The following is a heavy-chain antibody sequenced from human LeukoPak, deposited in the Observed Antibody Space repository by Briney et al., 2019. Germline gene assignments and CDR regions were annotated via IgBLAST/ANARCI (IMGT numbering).Heavy chain of an antibody. V-gene: IGHV3-23*01. CDR2: ISGSGGST. CDR3: AKDPIDGELGKYYFDY. CDR1: GGSISSYY. Sequence: PSETLSLTCTVSGGSISSYYWSWVRQAPGKGLEWVSAISGSGGSTYYADSVKGRFTISRDNSKNTLYLQMNSLRAEDTAVYYCAKDPIDGELGKYYFDYWGQGTLVTVSS. J-gene: IGHJ4*02. D-gene: IGHD1-26*01.